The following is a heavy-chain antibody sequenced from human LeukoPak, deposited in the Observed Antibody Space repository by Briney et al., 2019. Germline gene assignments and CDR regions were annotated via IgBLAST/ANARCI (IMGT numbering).Heavy chain of an antibody. Sequence: PGGSLRLSCAASGFTFSSYAMNWVRQAPGKGLELVSTISNSGDRTYYADSVKGRFTISSDNSKNTVYLQMNRLRAEDTAVYYCATAFYYESAIGEDYWGQGTLVTVAS. J-gene: IGHJ4*02. CDR1: GFTFSSYA. CDR3: ATAFYYESAIGEDY. V-gene: IGHV3-23*01. D-gene: IGHD3-22*01. CDR2: ISNSGDRT.